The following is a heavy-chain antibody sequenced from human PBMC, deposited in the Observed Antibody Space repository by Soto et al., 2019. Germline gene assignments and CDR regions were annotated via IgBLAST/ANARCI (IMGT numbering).Heavy chain of an antibody. J-gene: IGHJ4*02. V-gene: IGHV3-23*01. CDR2: ISGSGGST. Sequence: GGSLRLSCAASGFTFSSYAMSWVRQAPGKGLEWVSAISGSGGSTYYADSVKGRFTISRDNSKNTLYLQMNSLRAEDTAVYYCAKDKIKKYSRTELFDYWGQGTLVTVSS. CDR1: GFTFSSYA. D-gene: IGHD6-13*01. CDR3: AKDKIKKYSRTELFDY.